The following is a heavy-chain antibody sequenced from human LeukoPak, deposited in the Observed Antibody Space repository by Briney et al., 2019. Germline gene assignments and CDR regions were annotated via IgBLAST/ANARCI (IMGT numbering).Heavy chain of an antibody. CDR3: ARESFKAVAGYLDY. CDR1: GFTFSNYA. D-gene: IGHD6-19*01. J-gene: IGHJ4*02. CDR2: ISGSGDTT. Sequence: PGGSLRLSCAASGFTFSNYAMTWVRQGPGKGLEWVSGISGSGDTTYYADSEKGRFTTSRDNFRNTLYLQMNSLTAADTAVYFCARESFKAVAGYLDYWGQGILVTVSS. V-gene: IGHV3-23*01.